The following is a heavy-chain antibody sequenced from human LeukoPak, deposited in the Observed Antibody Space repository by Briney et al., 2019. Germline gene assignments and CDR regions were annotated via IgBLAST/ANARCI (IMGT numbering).Heavy chain of an antibody. CDR3: AXXXXXSGYYQGY. CDR1: GYTFTGYY. V-gene: IGHV1-2*02. D-gene: IGHD3-3*01. CDR2: INPNSGGT. J-gene: IGHJ4*02. Sequence: GASVKVSCKASGYTFTGYYMHWVRQAPGQGLEWMGWINPNSGGTNYAQKFQGRVTMTRDTSISTAYMELSRLRSDDTAVYYCAXXXXXSGYYQGYWGQGTLVTVSS.